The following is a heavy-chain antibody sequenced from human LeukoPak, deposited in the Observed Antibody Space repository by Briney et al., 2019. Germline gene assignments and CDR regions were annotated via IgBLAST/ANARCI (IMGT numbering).Heavy chain of an antibody. CDR2: IYYSGST. D-gene: IGHD3-16*01. J-gene: IGHJ4*02. CDR1: GGSISSYY. V-gene: IGHV4-59*01. Sequence: SETLSLTCTVSGGSISSYYWSWIRQPPGKGLEWIGYIYYSGSTNYNPSLKSRVTISVDTSKNQFSLKLSSVTAADTAVYYCARIQIYDYVWFDYWGQGTLVTVSS. CDR3: ARIQIYDYVWFDY.